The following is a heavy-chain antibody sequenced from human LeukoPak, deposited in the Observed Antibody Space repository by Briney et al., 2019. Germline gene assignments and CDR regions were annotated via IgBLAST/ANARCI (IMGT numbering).Heavy chain of an antibody. V-gene: IGHV4-4*07. CDR3: ARGVNLEYYFDY. J-gene: IGHJ4*02. D-gene: IGHD1-14*01. CDR1: GGSISSYY. CDR2: IYTSGST. Sequence: SETLSLTCTVSGGSISSYYWSWIRQPAGKGLEWIGRIYTSGSTNYNPSLKGRVTMSVDTSKNQFSLKVSSVTAADTAAYYCARGVNLEYYFDYWGQGTLVTVSS.